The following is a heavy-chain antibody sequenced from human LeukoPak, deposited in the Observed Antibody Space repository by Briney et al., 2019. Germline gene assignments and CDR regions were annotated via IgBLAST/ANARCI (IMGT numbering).Heavy chain of an antibody. J-gene: IGHJ4*02. CDR2: IYSDGST. D-gene: IGHD2-15*01. CDR1: GFTVGSHY. CDR3: ARLPSF. V-gene: IGHV3-66*02. Sequence: GGSLRLSCAASGFTVGSHYMTWVRQAPGKGLEWVSVIYSDGSTYYADSVKGRFTISRDNPKNTLYLQMSGLRADDTAVYYCARLPSFWGQGALVTVSS.